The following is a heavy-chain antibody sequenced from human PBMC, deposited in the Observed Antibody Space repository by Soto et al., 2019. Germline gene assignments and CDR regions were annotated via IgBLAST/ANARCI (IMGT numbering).Heavy chain of an antibody. CDR1: GGSFSSNP. J-gene: IGHJ4*02. D-gene: IGHD5-18*01. Sequence: QVQLVQSGSEVKKPGSSVKVSCKASGGSFSSNPISWVRKAPGQGLEWMAGIIPIFATVHYAQKFQGRVTITADESTSTAYMELTSLRSEDTAVYFCARGGRGYSSAPRYYFDSWGQGTLVTVSS. CDR2: IIPIFATV. V-gene: IGHV1-69*01. CDR3: ARGGRGYSSAPRYYFDS.